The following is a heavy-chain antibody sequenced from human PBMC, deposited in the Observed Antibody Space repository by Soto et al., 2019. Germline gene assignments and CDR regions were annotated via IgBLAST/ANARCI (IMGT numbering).Heavy chain of an antibody. CDR2: FFGSGGYI. J-gene: IGHJ1*01. CDR1: GFNFSNYS. V-gene: IGHV3-21*06. D-gene: IGHD1-26*01. Sequence: GGSLRLSCTASGFNFSNYSMNWVRQAPGKGLEWVSSFFGSGGYINYADSVKGRFTISRDNAKNSLYLQMNSLRAEDTAVYYCASDPSDPWEPDQYFHRWGQGTLVTVSS. CDR3: ASDPSDPWEPDQYFHR.